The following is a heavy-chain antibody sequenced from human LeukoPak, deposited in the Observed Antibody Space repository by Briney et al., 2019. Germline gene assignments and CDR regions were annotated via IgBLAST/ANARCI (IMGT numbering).Heavy chain of an antibody. Sequence: GGSLRLSCAASGFTFSSYAMSWVRQALGKGLEWVSAISGSGGSTYYADSVKGRFTISRDNSKNTLYLQMNSLRAEDTAVYYCAKKEIAKYYYYYYGMDVWGQGTTVTVSS. CDR1: GFTFSSYA. V-gene: IGHV3-23*01. CDR2: ISGSGGST. J-gene: IGHJ6*02. D-gene: IGHD5-24*01. CDR3: AKKEIAKYYYYYYGMDV.